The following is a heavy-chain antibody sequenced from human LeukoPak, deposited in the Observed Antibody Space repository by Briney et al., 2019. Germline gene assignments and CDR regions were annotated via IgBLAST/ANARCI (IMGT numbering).Heavy chain of an antibody. Sequence: KHGESLKISCKGSGYSFTSYWIGWVRQMPGKGLEWMGIIYPGGSDTRYGPSFQGQVTISADKSISTAYLQWSSLKASDTAMYYCASLSYTDAFDIWGQGTMVTVSS. V-gene: IGHV5-51*01. J-gene: IGHJ3*02. CDR3: ASLSYTDAFDI. CDR1: GYSFTSYW. CDR2: IYPGGSDT. D-gene: IGHD2-2*02.